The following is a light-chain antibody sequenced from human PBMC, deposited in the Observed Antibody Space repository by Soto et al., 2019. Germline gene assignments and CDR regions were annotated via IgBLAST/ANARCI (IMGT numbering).Light chain of an antibody. CDR2: YAS. J-gene: IGKJ2*01. CDR1: QNVNDK. V-gene: IGKV3D-15*01. CDR3: QHHFGWVTT. Sequence: EIVMTQSPATLSVSPGEGVTLSCRASQNVNDKLAWYQHRPGQPPRLLIYYASTRASGTPARFSGSGSGTDFTLTINSLQSEDFAVYYCQHHFGWVTTFGQGTKVEI.